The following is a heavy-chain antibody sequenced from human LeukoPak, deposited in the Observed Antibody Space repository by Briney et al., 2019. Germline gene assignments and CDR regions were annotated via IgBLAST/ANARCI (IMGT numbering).Heavy chain of an antibody. D-gene: IGHD6-19*01. CDR1: GGSISSYY. CDR2: IYTSGST. Sequence: SETLSLTCTVSGGSISSYYWSWIRQPAGKGLEWIGRIYTSGSTTYNPSLKSRVTMSVDTSKNQFPLKLSSVTAADTAVYYCARRHSSGWADYWGQGTLVTVSS. CDR3: ARRHSSGWADY. J-gene: IGHJ4*02. V-gene: IGHV4-4*07.